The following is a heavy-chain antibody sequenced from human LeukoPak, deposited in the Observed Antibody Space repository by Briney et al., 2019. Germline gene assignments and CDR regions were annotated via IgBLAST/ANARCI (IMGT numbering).Heavy chain of an antibody. Sequence: GGSLRLSCDASGFTFSTYPMHWVRQAPGKGLEWLTLISPDGNNEDYADSVEGRFTVSRDNAHDSLYLQMSSLTLDDTAVYFCAREGDGSNSGFAYWGQGTLVTVSS. J-gene: IGHJ4*02. V-gene: IGHV3-30*04. CDR3: AREGDGSNSGFAY. CDR2: ISPDGNNE. CDR1: GFTFSTYP. D-gene: IGHD4-11*01.